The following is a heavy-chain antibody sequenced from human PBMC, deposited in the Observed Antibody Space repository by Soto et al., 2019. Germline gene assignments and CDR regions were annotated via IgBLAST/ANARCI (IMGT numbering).Heavy chain of an antibody. CDR1: GFTFSDYY. CDR2: ISSSSSYN. D-gene: IGHD3-22*01. V-gene: IGHV3-11*06. J-gene: IGHJ3*02. Sequence: GGSLRLSCAASGFTFSDYYMSWIRQAPGKGLEWVSYISSSSSYNNYADSVKGRFTISTDNAKNSLYLQMNSLRAEDTAVYYCARHYYDSSGYYQYDAFDIWGQGTMVTASS. CDR3: ARHYYDSSGYYQYDAFDI.